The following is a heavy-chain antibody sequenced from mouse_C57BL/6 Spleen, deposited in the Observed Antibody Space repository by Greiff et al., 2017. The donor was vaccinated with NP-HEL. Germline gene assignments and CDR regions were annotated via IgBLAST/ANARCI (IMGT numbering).Heavy chain of an antibody. CDR2: INPNNGGT. D-gene: IGHD1-1*01. Sequence: EVQLQQSGPELVKPGASVKIPCKASGYTFTDYNMDWVKQSHGKSLEWIGDINPNNGGTIYNQKFKGKATLTVDKSYSTAYMELRSLTSEDTAVYYCARRGTNYYGSSYFDYWGQGTTLTVSS. CDR1: GYTFTDYN. J-gene: IGHJ2*01. CDR3: ARRGTNYYGSSYFDY. V-gene: IGHV1-18*01.